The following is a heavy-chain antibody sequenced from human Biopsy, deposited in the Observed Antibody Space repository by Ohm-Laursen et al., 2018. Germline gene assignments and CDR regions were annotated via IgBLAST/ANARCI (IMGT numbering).Heavy chain of an antibody. CDR1: GFTFTSYA. CDR2: IKGDGSQS. D-gene: IGHD3-10*01. Sequence: SLRLSCAASGFTFTSYAMHWVRQAPGKGLEWVANIKGDGSQSNHADSVKGRFTISRDNAKNSLYLQMNSLRAEDTAVYYYTRDTAYYAGTTYYDALDVWGQGTTVTVSS. J-gene: IGHJ3*01. CDR3: TRDTAYYAGTTYYDALDV. V-gene: IGHV3-7*01.